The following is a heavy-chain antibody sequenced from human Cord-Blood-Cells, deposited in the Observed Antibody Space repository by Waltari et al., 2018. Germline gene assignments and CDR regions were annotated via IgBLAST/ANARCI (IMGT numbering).Heavy chain of an antibody. CDR3: ARSPMYSSGWLNY. J-gene: IGHJ4*02. Sequence: EVQLVESGGGLVQPGGSLRLSCAASGFTFSSYWMSWVRQAPGKGLEGVANIKQVGSEKYYVDSVKGRFTISRDNAKNSLYLQMNSLRAEDTAVYYCARSPMYSSGWLNYWGQGTLVTVSS. D-gene: IGHD6-19*01. CDR2: IKQVGSEK. CDR1: GFTFSSYW. V-gene: IGHV3-7*01.